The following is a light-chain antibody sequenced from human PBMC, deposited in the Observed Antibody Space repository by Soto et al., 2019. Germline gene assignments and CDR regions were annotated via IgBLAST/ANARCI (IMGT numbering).Light chain of an antibody. CDR2: GAS. V-gene: IGKV3-15*01. Sequence: EIVMAQSPATLSVSPGERATLSCRASQSVSSNLAWYQQKPGQAPRLLIYGASTRATGIPARFSGSGSGTEFILPISSLQSEDFAVYYCQHYSKWPLTFGGGT. J-gene: IGKJ4*01. CDR1: QSVSSN. CDR3: QHYSKWPLT.